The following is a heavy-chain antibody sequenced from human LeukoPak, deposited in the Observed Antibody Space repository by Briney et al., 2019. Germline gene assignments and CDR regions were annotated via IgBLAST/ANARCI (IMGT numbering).Heavy chain of an antibody. CDR1: GFTFSSYS. V-gene: IGHV3-48*02. D-gene: IGHD6-19*01. Sequence: PGGSLRLSCAASGFTFSSYSMNWVRQAPGKGLEWVSYISSSSSTIYYADSVTGRFTISRDNAKNSLYLQMNGLRDEDTAVYYCARDLAVGYFDYWGQGTLVTVSS. CDR2: ISSSSSTI. J-gene: IGHJ4*02. CDR3: ARDLAVGYFDY.